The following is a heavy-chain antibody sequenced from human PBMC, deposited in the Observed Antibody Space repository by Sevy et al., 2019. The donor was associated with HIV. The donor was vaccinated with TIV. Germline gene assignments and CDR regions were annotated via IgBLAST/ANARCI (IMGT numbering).Heavy chain of an antibody. J-gene: IGHJ4*02. CDR3: ARDLEFYDYGDYGPAFTPDY. Sequence: GGSLRLSCAASVFTFSSYGMHWVRQAPGKGLEWVAVIWFDGSNTYYADSVKGRFTISRDIAKNTLHLQMNSLRAEDTAVYYCARDLEFYDYGDYGPAFTPDYWGQGTLVTLSS. CDR2: IWFDGSNT. D-gene: IGHD4-17*01. V-gene: IGHV3-33*01. CDR1: VFTFSSYG.